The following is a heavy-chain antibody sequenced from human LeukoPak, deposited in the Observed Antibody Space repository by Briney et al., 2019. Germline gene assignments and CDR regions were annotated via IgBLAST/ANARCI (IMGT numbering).Heavy chain of an antibody. V-gene: IGHV4-30-2*01. J-gene: IGHJ6*02. CDR1: GGSLSSGGYS. CDR3: ARVSFYCSSTSCSGAYGMDV. CDR2: IYHSGST. D-gene: IGHD2-2*01. Sequence: SQTLSLTCAVSGGSLSSGGYSWGWVRQPPGTGLEWVGYIYHSGSTYYNPSLKSRVTISVDRSKNQFSLKLSSVTAADTAVYYCARVSFYCSSTSCSGAYGMDVWGQGTTVTVSS.